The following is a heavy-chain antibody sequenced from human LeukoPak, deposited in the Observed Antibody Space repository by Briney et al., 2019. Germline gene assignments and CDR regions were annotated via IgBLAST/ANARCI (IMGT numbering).Heavy chain of an antibody. V-gene: IGHV1-3*01. D-gene: IGHD2-2*01. CDR1: GYTFTSYA. Sequence: ASVKVSCKASGYTFTSYAMHWVRQAPGQRLEWMGWINAGNGNTKYSQKFQGRVTITRDTSASTAYMELSSLRSEDTAVYYCARDRRYCSSTSCYKGPWGYYYYYMDVWGKGTTVTVSS. CDR2: INAGNGNT. J-gene: IGHJ6*03. CDR3: ARDRRYCSSTSCYKGPWGYYYYYMDV.